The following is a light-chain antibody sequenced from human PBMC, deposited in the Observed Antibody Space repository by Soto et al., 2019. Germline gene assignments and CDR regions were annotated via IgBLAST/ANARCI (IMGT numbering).Light chain of an antibody. V-gene: IGKV3-15*01. CDR1: QSVSSN. Sequence: EIVMTQSPATLSVSPGERATLSCRASQSVSSNLAWFQQKPGQAPRLLIYGASTRATAIPARFSGSRSGTEFTLTISSLQSEDFAVYYCQHYNSWPRTFGQGTKVEIK. CDR2: GAS. CDR3: QHYNSWPRT. J-gene: IGKJ1*01.